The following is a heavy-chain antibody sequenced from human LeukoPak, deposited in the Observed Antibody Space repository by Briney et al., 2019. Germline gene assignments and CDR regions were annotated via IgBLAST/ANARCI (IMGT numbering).Heavy chain of an antibody. Sequence: PGGSLRLSCAASGFTVSTDNMSWVRQVPGKGLEWVSVVYSGNDGTNYADSVRGRFTISRDDSKNMVYLQMNNLRLEDAAVYYCTKRSRGYYEYWGQGTLVTVSS. D-gene: IGHD3-10*01. CDR3: TKRSRGYYEY. CDR2: VYSGNDGT. CDR1: GFTVSTDN. J-gene: IGHJ4*02. V-gene: IGHV3-66*02.